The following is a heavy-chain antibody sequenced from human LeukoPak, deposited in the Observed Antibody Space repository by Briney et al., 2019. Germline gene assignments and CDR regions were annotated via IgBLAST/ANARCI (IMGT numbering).Heavy chain of an antibody. D-gene: IGHD3-3*01. Sequence: PGGSLRLSCATYGFTFGSYSMNWVRQAPGKGLEWVSYISGSGSTIYYADSVKGRFTISRDNAKNSLYLQMNSLRAEDTAVYYCARALPLPRNYDFWSGYSNWFDPWGQGTLVTVSS. J-gene: IGHJ5*02. CDR2: ISGSGSTI. CDR3: ARALPLPRNYDFWSGYSNWFDP. CDR1: GFTFGSYS. V-gene: IGHV3-48*04.